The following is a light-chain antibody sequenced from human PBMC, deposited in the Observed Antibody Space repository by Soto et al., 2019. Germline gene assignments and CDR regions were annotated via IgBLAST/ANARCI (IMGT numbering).Light chain of an antibody. CDR2: DVS. CDR3: CSYAGSYIWV. V-gene: IGLV2-11*01. CDR1: SSDVGGYNF. J-gene: IGLJ1*01. Sequence: QSALTQPRSVSGSPGQSVTISCTGTSSDVGGYNFVSWYQQHPGKAPKLMIYDVSKRPSGVPDRFSGSKSGNTASLTISGLQAEDEADYYCCSYAGSYIWVFCTGTKVTVL.